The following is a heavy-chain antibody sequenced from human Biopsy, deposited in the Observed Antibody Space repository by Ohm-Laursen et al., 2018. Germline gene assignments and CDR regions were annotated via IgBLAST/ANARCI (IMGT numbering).Heavy chain of an antibody. J-gene: IGHJ4*02. D-gene: IGHD3-3*01. CDR3: ARARIKTSGVLIPETYYFDS. CDR2: FYYSGST. Sequence: SETLSLTCAVSGDSISSYYWSWIRQSPGKGLEWIGNFYYSGSTNYNPSLKSRITMSLDRSKSQVSLRMNSVTAADTAVYYCARARIKTSGVLIPETYYFDSWGQGTLVTVSS. CDR1: GDSISSYY. V-gene: IGHV4-59*01.